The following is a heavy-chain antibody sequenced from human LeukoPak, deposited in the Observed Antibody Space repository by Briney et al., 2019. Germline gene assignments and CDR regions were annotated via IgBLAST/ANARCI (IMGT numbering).Heavy chain of an antibody. J-gene: IGHJ4*02. D-gene: IGHD2-2*01. CDR3: ARGCTSHGPWDY. V-gene: IGHV1-69*05. CDR2: IIPIFGTA. Sequence: SVKVSCEASGGTFSSYAISWVRQAPGQGLEWMGGIIPIFGTANYAQKFQGRVTITTDESTSTAYMELSSLRSEDTAMYYCARGCTSHGPWDYWGQGTLVTVSS. CDR1: GGTFSSYA.